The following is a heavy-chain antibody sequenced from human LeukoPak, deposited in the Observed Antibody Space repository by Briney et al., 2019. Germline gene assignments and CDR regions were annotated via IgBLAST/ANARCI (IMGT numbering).Heavy chain of an antibody. D-gene: IGHD1/OR15-1a*01. CDR3: ARRQKLNKNWFDP. J-gene: IGHJ5*02. CDR1: GYTFTSSD. Sequence: ASVKVSCKASGYTFTSSDINWVRQATGQGLEWMGWMNPNSGNTGYAQKFQGRVTMTRNTSISTAYMELSSLRSEDTAVYYRARRQKLNKNWFDPWGQGTLVTVSS. V-gene: IGHV1-8*01. CDR2: MNPNSGNT.